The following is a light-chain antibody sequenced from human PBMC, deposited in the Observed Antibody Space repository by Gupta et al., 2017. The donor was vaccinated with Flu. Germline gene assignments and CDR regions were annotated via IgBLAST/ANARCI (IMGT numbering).Light chain of an antibody. CDR2: QDS. CDR1: KLGDKY. V-gene: IGLV3-1*01. J-gene: IGLJ2*01. CDR3: QAWDSSTGV. Sequence: SPGQTASITCSGDKLGDKYACWYQQKPGQSPVLVIYQDSKRPSGIPERFSGSNSGNTATLTISGTQAMDEADYYCQAWDSSTGVFGGGTKMTVL.